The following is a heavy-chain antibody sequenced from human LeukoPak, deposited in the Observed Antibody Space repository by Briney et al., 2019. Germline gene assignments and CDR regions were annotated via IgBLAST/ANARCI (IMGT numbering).Heavy chain of an antibody. CDR2: IYYSGRT. J-gene: IGHJ3*02. V-gene: IGHV4-39*07. Sequence: SETLSLTCTVSGGSISSSSYYWGWIRQPPGKGLEWIGSIYYSGRTNYNPSLESRVTISVDTSKNQFSLKLTSVTAADTAMYYCARRGGNPLGTFDIWGQGTMVTVSS. CDR1: GGSISSSSYY. D-gene: IGHD4-23*01. CDR3: ARRGGNPLGTFDI.